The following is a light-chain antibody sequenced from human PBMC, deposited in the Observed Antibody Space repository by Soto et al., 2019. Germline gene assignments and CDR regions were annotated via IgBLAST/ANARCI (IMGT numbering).Light chain of an antibody. J-gene: IGKJ4*01. Sequence: EIVMTQSPATLSLSPGERATLSCRASQSVNSNLAWYQQKFGQAPRLLIYGASTRATGIPARFSGSGSGTDFILSISSLQSEDFAVYYCQQYNAWPLAFGVGTKVEV. CDR3: QQYNAWPLA. CDR1: QSVNSN. V-gene: IGKV3-15*01. CDR2: GAS.